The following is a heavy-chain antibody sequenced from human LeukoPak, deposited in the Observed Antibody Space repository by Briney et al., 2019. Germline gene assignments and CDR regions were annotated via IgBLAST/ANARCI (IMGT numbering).Heavy chain of an antibody. J-gene: IGHJ6*03. CDR3: ARGTTAMVRYYYYYYMDV. Sequence: PSETLSLTCTVSGGSISSYYWSWIRQPPGKGLEWLGYIYYSGSTNYNPSLKSRVTISVDTSKNQFSLKLSSVTAADTAVYYCARGTTAMVRYYYYYYMDVWGKGTTVTVSS. CDR2: IYYSGST. V-gene: IGHV4-59*01. CDR1: GGSISSYY. D-gene: IGHD5-18*01.